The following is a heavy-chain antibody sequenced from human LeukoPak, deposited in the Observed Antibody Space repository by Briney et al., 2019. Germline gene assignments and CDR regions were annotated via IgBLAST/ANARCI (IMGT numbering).Heavy chain of an antibody. Sequence: GRSPRLSCAASGFTFSSYGMHWVRQAPGKGLEWVAVIWYDGSNKYYADSVKGGFTISRDNSKNTLYLQMNSLRAEDTAVYYCAKDHGYRGFGELAAQYFDYWGQGTLVTVSS. D-gene: IGHD3-10*01. CDR1: GFTFSSYG. CDR3: AKDHGYRGFGELAAQYFDY. J-gene: IGHJ4*02. V-gene: IGHV3-33*06. CDR2: IWYDGSNK.